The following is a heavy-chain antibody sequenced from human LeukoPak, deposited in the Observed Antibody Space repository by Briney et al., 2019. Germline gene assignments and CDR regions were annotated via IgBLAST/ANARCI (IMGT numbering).Heavy chain of an antibody. Sequence: SETLSLTCNVSGGSISSSSYYWGWIRQPPGKGLEWIGSIYYSGSTYYNPSLKSRVTISVDTSKNQFSLKLSSVTAADTAVYYCAREEFDYYFDYWGQGTLVTVSS. J-gene: IGHJ4*02. V-gene: IGHV4-39*07. CDR2: IYYSGST. CDR1: GGSISSSSYY. D-gene: IGHD3-9*01. CDR3: AREEFDYYFDY.